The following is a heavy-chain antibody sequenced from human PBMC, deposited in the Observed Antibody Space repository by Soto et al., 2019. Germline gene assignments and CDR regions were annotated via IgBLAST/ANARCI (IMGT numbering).Heavy chain of an antibody. CDR2: IYYSGST. CDR1: GGSISSGYYY. D-gene: IGHD3-22*01. Sequence: PSETLSLTCTVSGGSISSGYYYWSWIRQPPGKGLEWIGYIYYSGSTYYNPSLKSRVTISVDTSKNQFSLKLSSVTAADTAVYYCARVSYYDSSGLTFDYWGQGTLVTVSS. V-gene: IGHV4-30-4*01. J-gene: IGHJ4*02. CDR3: ARVSYYDSSGLTFDY.